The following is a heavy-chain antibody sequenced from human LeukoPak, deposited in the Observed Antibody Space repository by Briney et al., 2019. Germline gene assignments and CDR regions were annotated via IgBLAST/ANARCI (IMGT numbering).Heavy chain of an antibody. CDR1: GFTFSSYA. V-gene: IGHV3-30*19. CDR2: ISSDGSQK. CDR3: AREHGRSGYFDY. Sequence: PGGSLRLSCAASGFTFSSYAMHWVRQAPGKGLEWVSFISSDGSQKYYADSVKGRFTIFRDNSKNTLYLQLNSLRVEDTAVYYCAREHGRSGYFDYWGQGTLVTVSS. D-gene: IGHD3-22*01. J-gene: IGHJ4*02.